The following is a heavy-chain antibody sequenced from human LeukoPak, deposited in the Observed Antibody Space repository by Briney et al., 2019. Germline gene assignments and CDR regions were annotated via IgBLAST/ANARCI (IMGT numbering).Heavy chain of an antibody. CDR1: GFTFSTYA. Sequence: GGSLRLSCAAYGFTFSTYAMSWVRQAPGKGLEWVSGISGSGGDTYYADSVKGRFTISRDNSKNTLYLQMNSLRAEDTAVYYCAKRQAYGHIDYWGQGTLVSVSS. V-gene: IGHV3-23*01. D-gene: IGHD3-16*01. CDR2: ISGSGGDT. CDR3: AKRQAYGHIDY. J-gene: IGHJ4*02.